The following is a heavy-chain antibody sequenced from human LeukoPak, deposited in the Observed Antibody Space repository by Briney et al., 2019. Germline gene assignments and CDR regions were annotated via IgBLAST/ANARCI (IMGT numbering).Heavy chain of an antibody. Sequence: ASVKVSCKASGYTFTGYYMHWVRQAPAQGLEGMGWSNPNSGGTNYAQKFQGRVTMTRDTSISTAYMELSRLRSDDTAVYYCARDRGYCSSTSCSPGGYNWFDPWGQGTLVTVSS. J-gene: IGHJ5*02. CDR3: ARDRGYCSSTSCSPGGYNWFDP. CDR2: SNPNSGGT. D-gene: IGHD2-2*01. CDR1: GYTFTGYY. V-gene: IGHV1-2*02.